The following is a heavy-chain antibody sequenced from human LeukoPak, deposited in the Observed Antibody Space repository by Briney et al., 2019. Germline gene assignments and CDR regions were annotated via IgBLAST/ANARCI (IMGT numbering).Heavy chain of an antibody. J-gene: IGHJ6*02. CDR2: IYYSGST. V-gene: IGHV4-59*08. D-gene: IGHD3-10*01. CDR1: GGSISSYY. CDR3: ARHLQRGSGSYYKIVVGYYYYGMDV. Sequence: PSETLSLTCTVSGGSISSYYWSWIRQPPGKGLEWIGYIYYSGSTNYNPSLKSRVTISVDTSKNQFSLKLSSVTAADTAVYYCARHLQRGSGSYYKIVVGYYYYGMDVWGQGTTVTVSS.